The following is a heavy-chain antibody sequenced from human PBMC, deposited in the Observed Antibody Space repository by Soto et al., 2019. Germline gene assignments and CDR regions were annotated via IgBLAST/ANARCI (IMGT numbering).Heavy chain of an antibody. CDR3: AKDVYSSGLDY. CDR1: GFTFSSYG. V-gene: IGHV3-30*18. CDR2: ISYDGSNK. D-gene: IGHD5-18*01. J-gene: IGHJ4*02. Sequence: QVQLVESGGGVVQPGRSLRLSCAASGFTFSSYGMHWVRQAPGKGLEWVAVISYDGSNKYYADSVKGRFTLSRDNSKNTLYLQMNSLRAEDTAVYYCAKDVYSSGLDYWGQGTLVTVSS.